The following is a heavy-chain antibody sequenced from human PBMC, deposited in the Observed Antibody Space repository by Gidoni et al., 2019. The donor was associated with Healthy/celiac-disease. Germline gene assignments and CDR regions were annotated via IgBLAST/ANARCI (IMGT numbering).Heavy chain of an antibody. D-gene: IGHD5-18*01. J-gene: IGHJ4*02. Sequence: QVQLVQSGAAVKKPGASVKVSCKASGYTFTSYDTSWVRQAPGQGVAWMGWISASKGNTNDAQKLQGRVTMTTDTSTSTAYMELRSLRSDDTAVYYCARDPLPHGYSYGLDYWGQGTLVTVSS. CDR3: ARDPLPHGYSYGLDY. CDR2: ISASKGNT. V-gene: IGHV1-18*01. CDR1: GYTFTSYD.